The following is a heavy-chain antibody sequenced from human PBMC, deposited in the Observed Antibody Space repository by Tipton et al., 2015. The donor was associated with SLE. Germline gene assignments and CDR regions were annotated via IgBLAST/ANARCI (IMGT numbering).Heavy chain of an antibody. J-gene: IGHJ4*02. CDR1: GDSISSGTYY. Sequence: TLSLTCTVFGDSISSGTYYWSWIRQPAGKGLEWIGRIHPSGSTNHNPSLRGRVTVSLDTSKNQFSLKLNSVTAADTAVYYCARRHYSGPFDSWGQGTLVTVSS. D-gene: IGHD5-12*01. CDR3: ARRHYSGPFDS. V-gene: IGHV4-61*02. CDR2: IHPSGST.